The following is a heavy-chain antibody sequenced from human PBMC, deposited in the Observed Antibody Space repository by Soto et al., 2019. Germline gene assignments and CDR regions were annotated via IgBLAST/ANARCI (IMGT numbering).Heavy chain of an antibody. CDR3: VKDSLGGMTPVFMPGPD. V-gene: IGHV3-30*18. CDR2: ISNDVRNI. D-gene: IGHD2-2*01. J-gene: IGHJ4*02. Sequence: VQLVESGGGVVQPGRSLRLSCAASGLTFSTYGFHWVRQAPGKGLEWVAVISNDVRNIHYAESVKGRFTISRDNSKSTLYLQMNRLRPNDTAVYYCVKDSLGGMTPVFMPGPDWGQGTLVTVSS. CDR1: GLTFSTYG.